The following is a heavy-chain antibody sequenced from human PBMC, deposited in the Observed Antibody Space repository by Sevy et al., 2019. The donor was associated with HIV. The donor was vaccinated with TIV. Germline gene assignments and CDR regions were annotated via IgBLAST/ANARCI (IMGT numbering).Heavy chain of an antibody. Sequence: ASVKVSCKVSGGTFSSYGISWVRQAPGQGLEWMGGIIPIFVTTHYAQQFQGRVTITADESTRTVYMEVSSLRSEDTAVYYCARDGEYSTSWSDLYYFDYWGQGTLVTVSS. CDR2: IIPIFVTT. CDR1: GGTFSSYG. J-gene: IGHJ4*02. D-gene: IGHD6-13*01. CDR3: ARDGEYSTSWSDLYYFDY. V-gene: IGHV1-69*13.